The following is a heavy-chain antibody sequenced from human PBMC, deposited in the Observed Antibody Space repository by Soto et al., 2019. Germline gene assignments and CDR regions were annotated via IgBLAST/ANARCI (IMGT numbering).Heavy chain of an antibody. J-gene: IGHJ6*02. D-gene: IGHD3-10*01. V-gene: IGHV3-11*01. Sequence: GGSLRLSCAASGFTFSDYYMSWIRQAPGKGLEWVSYISSSGSTIYYADSVKGRFTISRDNAKNSLYLQMNSLRAADTAVYYCAGGRVRGIITRCSDYYGMDVWGQGTTVTVSS. CDR2: ISSSGSTI. CDR3: AGGRVRGIITRCSDYYGMDV. CDR1: GFTFSDYY.